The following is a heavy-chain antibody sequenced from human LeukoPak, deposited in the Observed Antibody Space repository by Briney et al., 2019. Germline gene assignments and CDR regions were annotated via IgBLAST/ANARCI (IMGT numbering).Heavy chain of an antibody. Sequence: GGSLRLSCAASGFTFSSYAMHWVRQAPGKGLEWVAVISYDGSNKYYADSVKGRFTISRDNSKNTLYLQMNSLRAEDTAVYYCAKNGNWNSNPYYYYYYYMDVWGKGTTVTVSS. J-gene: IGHJ6*03. CDR1: GFTFSSYA. D-gene: IGHD1-7*01. V-gene: IGHV3-30-3*02. CDR3: AKNGNWNSNPYYYYYYYMDV. CDR2: ISYDGSNK.